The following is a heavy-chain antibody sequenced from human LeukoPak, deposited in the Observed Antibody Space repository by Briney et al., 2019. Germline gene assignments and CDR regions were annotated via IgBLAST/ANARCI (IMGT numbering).Heavy chain of an antibody. J-gene: IGHJ5*02. CDR1: GGSISGSSYY. Sequence: PSETLSLTCTVSGGSISGSSYYWGWIRQPPGKGLEWIGSIYYSGSTNYNPSLKSRVTISVDTSKNQFSLKLSSVTAADTAVYYCARGFHIVVVPAALNWFDPWGQGTLVTVSS. CDR2: IYYSGST. CDR3: ARGFHIVVVPAALNWFDP. V-gene: IGHV4-39*07. D-gene: IGHD2-2*01.